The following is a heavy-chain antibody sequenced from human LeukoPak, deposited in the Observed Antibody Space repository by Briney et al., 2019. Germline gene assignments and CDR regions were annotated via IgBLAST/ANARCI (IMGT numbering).Heavy chain of an antibody. J-gene: IGHJ2*01. CDR1: GFTFSSYS. CDR2: ISSSSSYI. Sequence: KPGGSLRLSCGASGFTFSSYSMDWVREAPGKGLGWVSSISSSSSYIYYAASVKGRFTISSDNAKNSLYLQMNSLRAEDTAVYYCARTQESSDFAPRDLWGRGTLVTVSS. CDR3: ARTQESSDFAPRDL. D-gene: IGHD6-6*01. V-gene: IGHV3-21*01.